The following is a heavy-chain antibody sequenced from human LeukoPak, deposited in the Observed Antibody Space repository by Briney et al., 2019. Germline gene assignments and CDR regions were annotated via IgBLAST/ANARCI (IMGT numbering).Heavy chain of an antibody. CDR3: ASPYSSSWIGGKVYGMDV. D-gene: IGHD6-13*01. CDR1: GFTFSSYA. J-gene: IGHJ6*02. Sequence: PGRSPRLSCAASGFTFSSYAMHWVRQAPGKGLEWVAVISYDGSNKYYADSVKGRFTISRDNSKNTLYLQMNSLRAEDTAVYYCASPYSSSWIGGKVYGMDVWGQGTTVTVSS. CDR2: ISYDGSNK. V-gene: IGHV3-30-3*01.